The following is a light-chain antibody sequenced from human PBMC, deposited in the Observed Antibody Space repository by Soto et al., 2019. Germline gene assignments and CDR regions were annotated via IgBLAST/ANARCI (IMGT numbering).Light chain of an antibody. J-gene: IGLJ3*02. CDR1: SSDVGSYNL. Sequence: QLVLTQPASVSGSPGQSITISCTGTSSDVGSYNLVSWYQQHPGKAPKLMIYEVSKRPSGVSNRFSGSKSGNTASLTISGLQAEDEADYYCCSYAGSSTFEWVFGGGTKLTVL. CDR2: EVS. CDR3: CSYAGSSTFEWV. V-gene: IGLV2-23*02.